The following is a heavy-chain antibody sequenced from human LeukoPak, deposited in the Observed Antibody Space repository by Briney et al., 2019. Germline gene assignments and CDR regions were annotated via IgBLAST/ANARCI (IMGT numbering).Heavy chain of an antibody. J-gene: IGHJ3*02. V-gene: IGHV1-69*01. CDR1: GGTFSSYA. CDR2: IIPIFGTA. D-gene: IGHD3-9*01. CDR3: AREVRYPDAFDI. Sequence: SVKVSCKASGGTFSSYAISWVRQAPGQGLGWMGGIIPIFGTANYAQKFQGRVTITADESTSTAYMELSSLRSEDTAVYYCAREVRYPDAFDIWGQGTMVTVSS.